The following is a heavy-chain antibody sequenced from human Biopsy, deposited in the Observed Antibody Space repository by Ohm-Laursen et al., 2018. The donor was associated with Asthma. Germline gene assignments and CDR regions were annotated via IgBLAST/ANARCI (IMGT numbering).Heavy chain of an antibody. J-gene: IGHJ4*02. CDR2: VDHDGNT. V-gene: IGHV4-31*03. CDR3: ARAQDYYDSRGYYRSFDY. Sequence: TLSLTCSVSGVSINSGNSYWSWIRQHPGKVLEWIGYVDHDGNTDYNPSLKSRLILSVDRSKNQFSLKLSSVTAADTAVYYCARAQDYYDSRGYYRSFDYWGQGTLVTVSS. CDR1: GVSINSGNSY. D-gene: IGHD3-22*01.